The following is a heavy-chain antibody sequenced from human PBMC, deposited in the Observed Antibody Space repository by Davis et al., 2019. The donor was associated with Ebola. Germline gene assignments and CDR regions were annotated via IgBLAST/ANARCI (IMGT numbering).Heavy chain of an antibody. CDR1: GFTFSSYA. J-gene: IGHJ5*02. D-gene: IGHD2-2*01. Sequence: PGGSLRLSCAASGFTFSSYAMSWVRQAPGKGLEWVSAISGSGGSTYYADSVKGRFTISRDNSKNTLYLQMNSLRAEDTAVYYCAKDPSGSSTSPPLGWFDPWGQGTLVTVSS. CDR2: ISGSGGST. CDR3: AKDPSGSSTSPPLGWFDP. V-gene: IGHV3-23*01.